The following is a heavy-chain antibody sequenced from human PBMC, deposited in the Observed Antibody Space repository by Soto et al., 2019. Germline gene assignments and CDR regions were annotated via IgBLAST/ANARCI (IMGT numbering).Heavy chain of an antibody. Sequence: EVQLVESGGGLVQPGGSLRLTCVASGFPFSIYSMNWVRQAPGKGLEWSSYITSDTNTIKYADSVKGRFTISRDNAKNLGYLQMNSLRDEDTAVDSWARSVEGHFDYWGQGTVVTVSS. CDR2: ITSDTNTI. D-gene: IGHD6-19*01. CDR1: GFPFSIYS. J-gene: IGHJ4*02. V-gene: IGHV3-48*02. CDR3: ARSVEGHFDY.